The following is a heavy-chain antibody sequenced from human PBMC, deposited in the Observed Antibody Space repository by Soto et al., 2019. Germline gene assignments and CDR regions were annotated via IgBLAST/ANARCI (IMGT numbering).Heavy chain of an antibody. V-gene: IGHV1-46*01. J-gene: IGHJ4*02. CDR3: GRDQGRDGYNLGFDY. Sequence: ASVKVSCKASGYTFTSYYMHWVRQAPGQGLEWMGIINPSGGSTSYAQKFQGRVTMTRDTSTSTVYMELSSLRSEDTAVYYCGRDQGRDGYNLGFDYWGQGTLVTVSS. CDR2: INPSGGST. CDR1: GYTFTSYY. D-gene: IGHD5-12*01.